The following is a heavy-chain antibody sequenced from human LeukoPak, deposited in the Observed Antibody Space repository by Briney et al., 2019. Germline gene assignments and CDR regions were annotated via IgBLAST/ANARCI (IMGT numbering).Heavy chain of an antibody. CDR2: ISNSGNTI. CDR1: GFTFGDYY. J-gene: IGHJ4*02. V-gene: IGHV3-11*01. Sequence: GGSLRLSCGASGFTFGDYYMSWIRQAPGKGLEWVSYISNSGNTIKEADSVKGRFTISRDNAQNSLFLQMKSLRAEDTAVYYCARYRVITNDYFDSWGQGTLVTVSS. D-gene: IGHD3-16*01. CDR3: ARYRVITNDYFDS.